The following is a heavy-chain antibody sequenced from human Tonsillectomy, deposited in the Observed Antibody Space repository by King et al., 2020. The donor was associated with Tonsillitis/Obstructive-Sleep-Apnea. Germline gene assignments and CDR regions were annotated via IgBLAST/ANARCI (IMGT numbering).Heavy chain of an antibody. D-gene: IGHD2-2*01. Sequence: LVQSGAEVKKPGASVKVSCKASGYTFTNYGITWVRQAPGQGLEWMGWISAYNGNTNYAQKLQGRVTMTTDTSTSTAYMELRSLRSDDTAVYYCARDYCSTTSCYARYFDYWGQGTLVTVSS. J-gene: IGHJ4*02. CDR2: ISAYNGNT. CDR3: ARDYCSTTSCYARYFDY. CDR1: GYTFTNYG. V-gene: IGHV1-18*01.